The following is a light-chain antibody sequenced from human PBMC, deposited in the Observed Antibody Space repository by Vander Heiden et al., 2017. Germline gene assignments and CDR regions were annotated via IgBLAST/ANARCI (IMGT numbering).Light chain of an antibody. CDR3: QQSYIIPPT. CDR2: GAS. J-gene: IGKJ1*01. Sequence: DIQMTQSPSSLSASVGDRVTITCRASQTITTHLSWYQQKPGKAPELLIYGASSLQSGVQSSFSGSGYGTDFTLTISSLRPEDFATYYCQQSYIIPPTFGQGTKVEIK. CDR1: QTITTH. V-gene: IGKV1-39*01.